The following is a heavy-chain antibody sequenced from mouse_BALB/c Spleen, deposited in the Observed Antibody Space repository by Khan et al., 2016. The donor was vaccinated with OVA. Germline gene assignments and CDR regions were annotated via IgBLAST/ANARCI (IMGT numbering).Heavy chain of an antibody. D-gene: IGHD1-1*01. J-gene: IGHJ2*01. CDR2: TNPTNGRT. Sequence: VQLQESGAELVKAGASVKMSCKASGYTFTSYWMHWVKQRLGQGLEWFAETNPTNGRTYYNEKFKSKATLTVDKSSSTAYMLLSGPTFEDSAVYCCARIKKIVAAYFDYWGQGTTVTVSS. CDR1: GYTFTSYW. CDR3: ARIKKIVAAYFDY. V-gene: IGHV1S81*02.